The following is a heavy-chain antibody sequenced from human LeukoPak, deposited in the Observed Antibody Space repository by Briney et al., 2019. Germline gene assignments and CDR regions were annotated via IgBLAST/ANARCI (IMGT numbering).Heavy chain of an antibody. D-gene: IGHD1-26*01. CDR1: GFTFSSYS. CDR2: ISSSSSYI. Sequence: GGSLRLSCAASGFTFSSYSMNWVRQAPGKGLEWVSSISSSSSYIYYADSVKGRFTISRDNAKNSLYLQMNSLRAEDTAVYYCSRDPTYYLRYGYFDYWGQGALVTVSS. V-gene: IGHV3-21*01. J-gene: IGHJ4*02. CDR3: SRDPTYYLRYGYFDY.